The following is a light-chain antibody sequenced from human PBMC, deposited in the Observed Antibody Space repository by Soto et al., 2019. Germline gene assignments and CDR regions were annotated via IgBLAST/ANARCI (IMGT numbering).Light chain of an antibody. CDR1: SSDVGGYNY. CDR2: DVS. J-gene: IGLJ1*01. CDR3: SSYTSSSTPNF. Sequence: QSALTQPPSVSGSPGQSITISCTGTSSDVGGYNYVSWYQQRPGKAPKLMIYDVSNRPSGVSNRFSGSKSGNTASLTISGRQAEDEADYYFSSYTSSSTPNFFGTGTKVTVL. V-gene: IGLV2-14*01.